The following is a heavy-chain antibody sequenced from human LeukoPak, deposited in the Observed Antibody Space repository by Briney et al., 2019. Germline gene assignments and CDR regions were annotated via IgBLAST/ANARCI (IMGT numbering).Heavy chain of an antibody. Sequence: GGSLRLSCAASGLTFSDYYMTWIRQAPGQGLEWVSSISGTGTTIYSADSVRGRFTVSRDNARNSLFLHMNSLRAEDTAVYYCAVQITMIVVVPYFDYWGQGTLVTVSS. CDR1: GLTFSDYY. J-gene: IGHJ4*02. D-gene: IGHD3-22*01. V-gene: IGHV3-11*04. CDR3: AVQITMIVVVPYFDY. CDR2: ISGTGTTI.